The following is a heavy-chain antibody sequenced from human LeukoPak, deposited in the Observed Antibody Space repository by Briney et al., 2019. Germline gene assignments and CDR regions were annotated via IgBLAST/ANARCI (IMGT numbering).Heavy chain of an antibody. D-gene: IGHD6-13*01. V-gene: IGHV3-23*01. CDR3: AKDIAAAGTARWFDP. CDR2: IIGSGGST. CDR1: GCTFSSNA. Sequence: GGALRLFCGAAGCTFSSNAMSWGRQAPGEGREGVSGIIGSGGSTYYADSVKGRFTISRDNSKNTLYLQMNSVIAADTAVDYCAKDIAAAGTARWFDPWGQGTLVTVSS. J-gene: IGHJ5*02.